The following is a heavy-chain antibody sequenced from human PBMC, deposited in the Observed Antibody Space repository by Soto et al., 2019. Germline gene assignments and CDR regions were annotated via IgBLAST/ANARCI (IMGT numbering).Heavy chain of an antibody. D-gene: IGHD2-2*01. CDR1: GGSISSYY. V-gene: IGHV4-59*08. J-gene: IGHJ6*03. Sequence: SETLSLTCTVSGGSISSYYWSWIRQPPGKGLEWIGNIYYSGSTNYNPSLKSRVTISVDTSKNQFSLKLSSVTAADTAVYYCARRMEGYCSSTSCYFPYYYYYMDVWGKGTTVTVSS. CDR3: ARRMEGYCSSTSCYFPYYYYYMDV. CDR2: IYYSGST.